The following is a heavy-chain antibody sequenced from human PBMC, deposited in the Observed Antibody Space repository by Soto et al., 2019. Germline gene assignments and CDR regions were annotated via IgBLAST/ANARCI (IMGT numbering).Heavy chain of an antibody. CDR2: ISSSGGSA. D-gene: IGHD3-10*01. Sequence: EVQLLESGGGLVQPGGSLRLSCAASGFTFSSYAMSWVRQVPGKGLEWVSAISSSGGSAYYADSVKGRLTVSRDNSKNTLYLQMNSLRAEDTAVYYCAKGRGEGGGLDPWGQGTLVTVSS. CDR1: GFTFSSYA. CDR3: AKGRGEGGGLDP. J-gene: IGHJ5*02. V-gene: IGHV3-23*01.